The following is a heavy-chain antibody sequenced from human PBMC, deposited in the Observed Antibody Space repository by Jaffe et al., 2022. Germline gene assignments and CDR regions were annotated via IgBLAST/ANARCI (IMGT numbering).Heavy chain of an antibody. Sequence: QVQLQQWGAGLLKPSETLSLTCAVYGGSFSGYYWSWIRQPPGKGLEWIGEINHSGSTNYNPSLKSRVTISVDTSKNQFSLKLSSVTAADTAVYYCARGRRNKYQGYCSGGSCYTNFQHWGQGTLVTVSS. V-gene: IGHV4-34*01. J-gene: IGHJ1*01. CDR3: ARGRRNKYQGYCSGGSCYTNFQH. D-gene: IGHD2-15*01. CDR1: GGSFSGYY. CDR2: INHSGST.